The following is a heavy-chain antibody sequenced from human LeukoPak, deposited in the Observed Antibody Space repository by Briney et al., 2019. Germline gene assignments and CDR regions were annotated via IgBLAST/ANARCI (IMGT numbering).Heavy chain of an antibody. CDR3: ARGPQQLVPDYFDY. Sequence: GGSLRLSCAASGFAFSSYGMHWVRQAPGEGLAWVAVIWYDGSNKYYADSVKGRFTISRDNSKNTLYLQMNSLRAEDTAVYYCARGPQQLVPDYFDYWGQGTLVTVSS. D-gene: IGHD6-13*01. V-gene: IGHV3-33*01. CDR1: GFAFSSYG. J-gene: IGHJ4*02. CDR2: IWYDGSNK.